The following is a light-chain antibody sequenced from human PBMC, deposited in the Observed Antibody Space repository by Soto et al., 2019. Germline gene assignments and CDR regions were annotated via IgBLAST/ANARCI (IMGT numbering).Light chain of an antibody. CDR1: QSVSNY. Sequence: DIQMTQSPSSLSASVGDRVTITCRASQSVSNYLNWYRQLPGKAPTLLIYSTSTLQSGVPSRFSGSGSERDLAVTSGGLQPEDFETYFCQHSYSSRHTLGHGTKADIK. J-gene: IGKJ1*01. CDR3: QHSYSSRHT. V-gene: IGKV1-39*01. CDR2: STS.